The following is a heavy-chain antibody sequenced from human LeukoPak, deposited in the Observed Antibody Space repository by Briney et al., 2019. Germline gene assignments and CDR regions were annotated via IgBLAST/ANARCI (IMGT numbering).Heavy chain of an antibody. Sequence: SVEVSCKASGGTFSSYAISWVRQAPGQGLEWMGRIIPILGIANYAQKFQGRVTITADKSTSTAYMELSSLRSEDTAVYYCARGGQLVHFDYWGQGTLVTVSS. CDR2: IIPILGIA. V-gene: IGHV1-69*04. CDR1: GGTFSSYA. J-gene: IGHJ4*02. D-gene: IGHD6-6*01. CDR3: ARGGQLVHFDY.